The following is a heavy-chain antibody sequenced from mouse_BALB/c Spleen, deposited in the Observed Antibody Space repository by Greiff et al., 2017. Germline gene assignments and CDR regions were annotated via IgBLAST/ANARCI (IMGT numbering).Heavy chain of an antibody. CDR2: IRLKSNNYAT. Sequence: EVKVEESGGGLVQPGGSMKLSCVASGFTFSNYWMNWVRQSPEKGLEWVAEIRLKSNNYATHYAESVKGRFTISRDDSKSSVYLQMNNLRAEDTGIYYCTRLHYGNYEGDYWGQGTTLTVSS. D-gene: IGHD2-1*01. J-gene: IGHJ2*01. CDR3: TRLHYGNYEGDY. V-gene: IGHV6-6*02. CDR1: GFTFSNYW.